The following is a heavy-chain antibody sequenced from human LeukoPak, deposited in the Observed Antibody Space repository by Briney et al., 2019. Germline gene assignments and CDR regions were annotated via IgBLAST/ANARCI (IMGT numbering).Heavy chain of an antibody. CDR3: ATSLSSHHPPNWYFDL. CDR2: IYYSGST. D-gene: IGHD2-15*01. Sequence: SETLSLACTVSGGSISSGDYYWSWIRQPPGKGLEWIGYIYYSGSTYYNPSLKSRVTISVDMSKNQFPLKLSSVTAADTAVYYCATSLSSHHPPNWYFDLWGRGTLVTVSS. V-gene: IGHV4-30-4*01. J-gene: IGHJ2*01. CDR1: GGSISSGDYY.